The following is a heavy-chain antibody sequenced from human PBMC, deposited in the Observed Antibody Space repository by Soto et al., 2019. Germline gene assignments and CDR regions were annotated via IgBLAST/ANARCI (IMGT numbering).Heavy chain of an antibody. CDR3: ARVGGVAARTFDY. D-gene: IGHD2-15*01. Sequence: LSLTCTVSGGSISPFYWGWVRQPPGKGLEWIGYLYYSGNTNYNPSLKSRVTISVDASKNQVSLRLTSVTAADTAVYYCARVGGVAARTFDYWAREPWSPSPQ. V-gene: IGHV4-59*01. CDR2: LYYSGNT. J-gene: IGHJ4*02. CDR1: GGSISPFY.